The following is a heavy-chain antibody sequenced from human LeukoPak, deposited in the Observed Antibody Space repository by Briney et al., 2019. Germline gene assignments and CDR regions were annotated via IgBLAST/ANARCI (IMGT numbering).Heavy chain of an antibody. J-gene: IGHJ6*03. V-gene: IGHV4-59*01. CDR1: GGSISSYY. CDR2: IYYSGST. D-gene: IGHD6-6*01. Sequence: SETLSLTCTVSGGSISSYYWSWIRQPPGKGLEWIGYIYYSGSTNYNPSLKSRVTISVDTSKNQFSLKLSSVTAADTAVYYCARTVYSSSHYYYYYMDVWGKGTTVTVSS. CDR3: ARTVYSSSHYYYYYMDV.